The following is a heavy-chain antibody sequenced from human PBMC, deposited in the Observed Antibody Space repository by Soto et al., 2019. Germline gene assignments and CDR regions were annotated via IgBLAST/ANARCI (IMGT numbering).Heavy chain of an antibody. CDR1: GGTFSSYA. CDR3: ARSQGSSTSLEIYYYYYYGMDV. J-gene: IGHJ6*02. Sequence: QVQLVQSGAEVKKPGSSVKVSCKASGGTFSSYAISWVRQAPGQGLAWRGGIIPLYGTANYAQKFQGSVTTTSDESTSEANMELSRLRSEDTAVYYCARSQGSSTSLEIYYYYYYGMDVWGPGTKVTVSS. D-gene: IGHD2-2*01. V-gene: IGHV1-69*01. CDR2: IIPLYGTA.